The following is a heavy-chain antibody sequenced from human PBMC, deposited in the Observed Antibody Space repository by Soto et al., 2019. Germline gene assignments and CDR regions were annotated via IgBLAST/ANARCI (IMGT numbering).Heavy chain of an antibody. D-gene: IGHD1-1*01. V-gene: IGHV4-39*01. Sequence: QVQLQQSGPGLLKPSETLSLTCTVSGGSISSPSYNWGWVRQPPGKGPEWIGSFFYGGRTHYSPSLESRLSISVDTARSQVSLILTSVTDAATAVYYCATVASTHFDSWGQGALVVVSS. CDR1: GGSISSPSYN. CDR3: ATVASTHFDS. J-gene: IGHJ4*02. CDR2: FFYGGRT.